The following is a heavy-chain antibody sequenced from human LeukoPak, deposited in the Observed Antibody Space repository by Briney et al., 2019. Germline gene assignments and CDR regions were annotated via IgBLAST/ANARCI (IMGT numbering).Heavy chain of an antibody. CDR1: GFTFSNYA. V-gene: IGHV3-30*04. CDR2: ISFDGSNK. CDR3: TRDPYGAYYFDY. D-gene: IGHD4-17*01. J-gene: IGHJ4*02. Sequence: RAGGSLRLSCAASGFTFSNYAMHWVRQAPGKGLQWVAVISFDGSNKYSADSVKGRFTISRDNSKNTLYLQMNSLRSGDTAVYYCTRDPYGAYYFDYWGQGTLVTVSS.